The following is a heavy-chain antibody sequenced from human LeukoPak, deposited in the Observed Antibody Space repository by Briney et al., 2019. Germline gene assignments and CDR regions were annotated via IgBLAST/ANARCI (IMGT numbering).Heavy chain of an antibody. CDR2: ISYDGSNK. Sequence: GVSLRLSCAASGFTFSSYGMNWVRQAPGKGLEWVAVISYDGSNKYYADSVKGRFTISRDNSKNTLFVQMSSLRAEDTAVYYCARGEYYSDTSSYFDYWGQGTLVTVSS. CDR1: GFTFSSYG. CDR3: ARGEYYSDTSSYFDY. J-gene: IGHJ4*02. D-gene: IGHD3-22*01. V-gene: IGHV3-30*03.